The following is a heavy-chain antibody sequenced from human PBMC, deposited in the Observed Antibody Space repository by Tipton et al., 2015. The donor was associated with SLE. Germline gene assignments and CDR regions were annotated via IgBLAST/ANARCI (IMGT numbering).Heavy chain of an antibody. D-gene: IGHD3-9*01. CDR2: IFHSGST. CDR3: ARGGFDWGFPYFDN. Sequence: GLVKPSETLSLTCTVSDYSISSGYYWGWIRQPPGKGLEWIGSIFHSGSTFYNPSLQSRVTISVDTSKNQFSLKLSSVTAADTAVYYCARGGFDWGFPYFDNWGQGTLVNVSS. J-gene: IGHJ4*02. CDR1: DYSISSGYY. V-gene: IGHV4-38-2*02.